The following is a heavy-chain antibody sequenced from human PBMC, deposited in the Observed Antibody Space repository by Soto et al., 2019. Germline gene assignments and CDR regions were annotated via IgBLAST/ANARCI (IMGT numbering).Heavy chain of an antibody. D-gene: IGHD2-21*02. CDR1: GGTFSSYA. CDR3: ARGDAYCGGDCYPTFDY. J-gene: IGHJ4*02. CDR2: IIPIFGTA. V-gene: IGHV1-69*13. Sequence: SVKVSCKASGGTFSSYAISWVRQAPGQGLEWMGGIIPIFGTANYAQKFQGRVTITADESTSTAYMELRSLGSDDTAVYYCARGDAYCGGDCYPTFDYWGQGTLVTVSS.